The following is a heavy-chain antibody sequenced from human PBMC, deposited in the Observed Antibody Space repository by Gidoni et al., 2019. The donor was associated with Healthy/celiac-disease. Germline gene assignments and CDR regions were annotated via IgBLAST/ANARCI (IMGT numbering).Heavy chain of an antibody. CDR2: IYYSGST. Sequence: QVQLQESGPGLVKPSETLSLTCTVSGGPVSSGSYYWSWIRQPPGKGLEWIGYIYYSGSTNYNPSLKSRVTISVDTSKNQFSLKLSSVTAADTAVYYCARVGGWLQSGPDYWGQGTLVTVSS. V-gene: IGHV4-61*01. D-gene: IGHD5-12*01. J-gene: IGHJ4*02. CDR3: ARVGGWLQSGPDY. CDR1: GGPVSSGSYY.